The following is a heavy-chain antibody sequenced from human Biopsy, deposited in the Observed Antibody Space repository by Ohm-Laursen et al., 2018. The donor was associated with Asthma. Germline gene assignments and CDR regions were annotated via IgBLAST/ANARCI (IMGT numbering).Heavy chain of an antibody. J-gene: IGHJ4*02. Sequence: PSVKVSCKSLGGTFNTYVIGWVRQAPRQGLEWMGGINSVFGTTTYPQKFQDRVTITADDSTSTVYMELSSLRSEDTAVYYCARKAGSCISRTCYSLDFWGQGTLVTVSS. CDR2: INSVFGTT. V-gene: IGHV1-69*01. D-gene: IGHD2-2*01. CDR3: ARKAGSCISRTCYSLDF. CDR1: GGTFNTYV.